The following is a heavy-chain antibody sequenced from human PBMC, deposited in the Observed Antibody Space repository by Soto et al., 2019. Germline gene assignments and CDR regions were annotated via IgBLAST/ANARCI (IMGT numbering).Heavy chain of an antibody. CDR2: ITSSGSTT. D-gene: IGHD5-18*01. CDR3: ARERYSYGPYYFDY. J-gene: IGHJ4*02. Sequence: QVQLVESGGDLVKPGGSLRLSCAASGFTFSDYYMSWIRQAPGKGLEWVSSITSSGSTTYYTDSVKGRFTISRDNAKISLYLQMNSLRAEDTAVYYCARERYSYGPYYFDYWGQGTLVTVSS. CDR1: GFTFSDYY. V-gene: IGHV3-11*01.